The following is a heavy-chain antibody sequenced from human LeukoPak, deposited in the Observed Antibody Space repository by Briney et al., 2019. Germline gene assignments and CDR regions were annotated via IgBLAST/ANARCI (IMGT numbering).Heavy chain of an antibody. V-gene: IGHV1-24*01. CDR3: AREIGMLLWFGELFTNWFDP. CDR1: GYTLTELS. Sequence: ASVKVSCKVSGYTLTELSMHWVRQAPGKGLEWMGGFDPEDGETIYAQKLQGRVTMTEDTSTDTAYMELSRLRSDDTAVYYCAREIGMLLWFGELFTNWFDPWGQGTLVTVSS. CDR2: FDPEDGET. J-gene: IGHJ5*02. D-gene: IGHD3-10*01.